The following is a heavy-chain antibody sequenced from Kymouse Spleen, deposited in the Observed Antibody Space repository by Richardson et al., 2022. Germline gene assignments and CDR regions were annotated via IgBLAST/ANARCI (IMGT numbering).Heavy chain of an antibody. CDR2: IYYSGST. V-gene: IGHV4-39*01. J-gene: IGHJ6*02. Sequence: QLQLQESGPGLVKPSETLSLTCTVSGGSISSSSYYWGWIRQPPGKGLEWIGSIYYSGSTYYNPSLKSRVTISVDTSKNQFSLKLSSVTAADTAVYYCARRITGTSYGMDVWGQGTTVTVSS. CDR1: GGSISSSSYY. CDR3: ARRITGTSYGMDV. D-gene: IGHD1-7*01.